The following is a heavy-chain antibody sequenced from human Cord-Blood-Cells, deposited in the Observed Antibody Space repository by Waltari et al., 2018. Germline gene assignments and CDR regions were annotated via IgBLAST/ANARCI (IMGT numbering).Heavy chain of an antibody. CDR3: ARGPPPGQLVHEVDY. V-gene: IGHV4-34*01. CDR2: INHSGST. CDR1: GGSFSGYY. D-gene: IGHD6-6*01. J-gene: IGHJ4*02. Sequence: QVQLQQWGAGLLKPSETLSLTCAVYGGSFSGYYWSWIRQPPGKGLEWIGEINHSGSTNYNPSLKSRVTISVDTSKNQFSLKLSSVTAADTAVYYCARGPPPGQLVHEVDYWGQGTLVTVSS.